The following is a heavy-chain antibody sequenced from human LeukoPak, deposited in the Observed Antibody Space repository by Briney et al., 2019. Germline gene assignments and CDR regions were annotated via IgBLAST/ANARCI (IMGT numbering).Heavy chain of an antibody. D-gene: IGHD3-10*01. CDR2: ISGGGST. CDR1: GFTFSNYA. CDR3: AKYGVLDY. Sequence: PGGSLRLSCAASGFTFSNYAMNWVRQASGKGLEWVSTISGGGSTYYADSVKGRFTISRDNSKNTLYLQMNSLRAEDTAVYYCAKYGVLDYWGQGTLVTVSS. J-gene: IGHJ4*02. V-gene: IGHV3-23*01.